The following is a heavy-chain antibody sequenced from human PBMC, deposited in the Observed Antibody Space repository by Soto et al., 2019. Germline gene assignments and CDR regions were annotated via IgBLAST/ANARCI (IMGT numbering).Heavy chain of an antibody. V-gene: IGHV3-73*01. CDR3: FRENYFSYHGMDV. CDR1: GVACSGST. Sequence: GSLIVSWACSGVACSGSTIHLVLQASGKGLEWVGRIRSKANSYATAYAASVKGRFIISRDDSKTTAYLQMSSLKIEDTAVYYCFRENYFSYHGMDVWGQGTTVTVSS. J-gene: IGHJ6*02. CDR2: IRSKANSYAT.